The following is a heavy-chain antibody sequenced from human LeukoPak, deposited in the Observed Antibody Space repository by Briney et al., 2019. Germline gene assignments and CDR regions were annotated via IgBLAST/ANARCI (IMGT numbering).Heavy chain of an antibody. CDR3: ARTGGAMVRGVSYYYGMDV. CDR1: GGTFSSYA. Sequence: GSSVKVSCKASGGTFSSYAISWVRQAPGQGLEWMGGIIPIFGTANYAQKFQGRVTITADESTSTAYMELSSLRSEDTAVYYCARTGGAMVRGVSYYYGMDVWGQGTTVTVSS. V-gene: IGHV1-69*01. CDR2: IIPIFGTA. J-gene: IGHJ6*02. D-gene: IGHD3-10*01.